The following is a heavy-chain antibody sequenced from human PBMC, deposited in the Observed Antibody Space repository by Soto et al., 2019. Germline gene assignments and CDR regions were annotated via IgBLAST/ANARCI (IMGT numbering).Heavy chain of an antibody. Sequence: EVQLVESGGGLVQPGGSLRLSCAASGFTFSSYSMNWVRQAPGKGLEWVSYISSSSSTIYYADSVKGRFTISRDNAKNSMYLQMNILRDEDTAVYYCAGLDYSSYRTFLDYWGQGTLVTVSS. CDR3: AGLDYSSYRTFLDY. CDR2: ISSSSSTI. J-gene: IGHJ4*02. D-gene: IGHD6-6*01. V-gene: IGHV3-48*02. CDR1: GFTFSSYS.